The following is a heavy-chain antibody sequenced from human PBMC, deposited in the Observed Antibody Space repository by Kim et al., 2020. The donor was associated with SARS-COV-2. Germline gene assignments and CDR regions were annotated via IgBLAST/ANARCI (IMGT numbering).Heavy chain of an antibody. Sequence: SETLSLSCTVSGGSISNSFNYWVWIRQRPGKGLEWIGSVYHSGSTYDSPSLKSRVTVSVDTSKNQFSLKVTSVTAADTAVYFCARLPHGSSGYVACWGQGILVTVSS. V-gene: IGHV4-39*01. J-gene: IGHJ4*02. CDR1: GGSISNSFNY. CDR3: ARLPHGSSGYVAC. CDR2: VYHSGST. D-gene: IGHD3-22*01.